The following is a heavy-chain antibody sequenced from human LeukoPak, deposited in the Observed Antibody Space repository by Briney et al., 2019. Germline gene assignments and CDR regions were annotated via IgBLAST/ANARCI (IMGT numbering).Heavy chain of an antibody. CDR3: ARAISELLWFGELFADSYYYYYMDV. CDR2: IYYSGTT. CDR1: GGSISNYY. J-gene: IGHJ6*03. V-gene: IGHV4-59*08. Sequence: PSETLSLTCTVSGGSISNYYWNWIRQPPGKGLEWIGYIYYSGTTNYNPSLKSRVTISLDTSRNQFSLKLSSVTAADTAVYYCARAISELLWFGELFADSYYYYYMDVWGKGTTVTISS. D-gene: IGHD3-10*01.